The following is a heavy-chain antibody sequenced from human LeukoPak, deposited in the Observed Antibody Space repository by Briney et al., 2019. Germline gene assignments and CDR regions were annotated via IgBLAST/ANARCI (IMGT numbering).Heavy chain of an antibody. CDR1: GFTFSSYS. V-gene: IGHV3-21*01. CDR3: AKEYYDFWSGYPHDY. D-gene: IGHD3-3*01. Sequence: PGGSLRLSCAASGFTFSSYSMNWVRQAPGKGLEWVSSISSSSSYINYADSVRGRFTISRDNAKNSLFLQMDSLRGEDTAVYYCAKEYYDFWSGYPHDYWGQGTLATVSS. CDR2: ISSSSSYI. J-gene: IGHJ4*02.